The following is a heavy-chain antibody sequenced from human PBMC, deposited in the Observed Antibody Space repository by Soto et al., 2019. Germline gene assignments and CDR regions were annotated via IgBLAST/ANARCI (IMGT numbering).Heavy chain of an antibody. V-gene: IGHV4-4*02. D-gene: IGHD2-2*01. CDR2: ILHSGSA. Sequence: QVQLQESGPGLAKPSGTLSLTCAVSGASISSTNWWNWVRQAPGKGPEWIGEILHSGSAKYNPSLESRVTMSLDMSRSQLSLRLTSVTGADTTVFYCARVLQGCSGNRCYLDIWGQRTMVTASA. CDR3: ARVLQGCSGNRCYLDI. J-gene: IGHJ3*02. CDR1: GASISSTNW.